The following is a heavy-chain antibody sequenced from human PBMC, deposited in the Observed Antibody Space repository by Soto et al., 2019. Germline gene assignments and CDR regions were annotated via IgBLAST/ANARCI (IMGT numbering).Heavy chain of an antibody. V-gene: IGHV3-23*01. J-gene: IGHJ6*02. Sequence: GGSLRLSCAASGFTFSSYAVSWVRQAPGKGLEWVSAISGSGGSTYYADSVKGRFTISRDNSKNTLYLQMNSLRAEDTAVYYCARSPNYYYYYGMDVWGQGTTVTVSS. CDR2: ISGSGGST. CDR3: ARSPNYYYYYGMDV. D-gene: IGHD6-13*01. CDR1: GFTFSSYA.